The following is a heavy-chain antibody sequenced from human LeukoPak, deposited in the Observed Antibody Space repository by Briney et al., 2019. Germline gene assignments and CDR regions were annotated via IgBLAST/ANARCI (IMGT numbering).Heavy chain of an antibody. CDR3: ARRDGYCSSTSCYADYYYGMDV. D-gene: IGHD2-2*01. J-gene: IGHJ6*02. CDR1: GYSFTSDW. V-gene: IGHV5-51*01. Sequence: KGGESLKISCKGSGYSFTSDWIAWVRQMPGKGLEWMGSMYLGDSDIRYSPSFQGQVTISADKSISTAYLQWSSLKASDTAMYYCARRDGYCSSTSCYADYYYGMDVWGQGTTVTVSS. CDR2: MYLGDSDI.